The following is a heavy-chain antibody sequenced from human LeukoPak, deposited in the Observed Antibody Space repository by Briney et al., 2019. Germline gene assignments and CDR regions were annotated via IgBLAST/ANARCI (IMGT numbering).Heavy chain of an antibody. CDR1: GGSFDSSYC. CDR3: ARGADDYKLGNF. V-gene: IGHV4-39*01. D-gene: IGHD5-24*01. Sequence: SETLSLNCTVSGGSFDSSYCWPWGRQTPGKGLEWVGTIYSRDLTYYNPSLTSRVTISADTSKNMFSLRLTSVTAADTAVYYCARGADDYKLGNFWGHGILVTVFS. J-gene: IGHJ4*01. CDR2: IYSRDLT.